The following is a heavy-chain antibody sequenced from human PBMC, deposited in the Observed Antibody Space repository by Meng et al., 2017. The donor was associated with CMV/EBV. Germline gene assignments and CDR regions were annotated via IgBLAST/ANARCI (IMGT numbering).Heavy chain of an antibody. CDR1: GYTFTSYD. CDR2: MNPNSGNT. CDR3: ARGRGVVPAAIVQNWFDP. J-gene: IGHJ5*02. V-gene: IGHV1-8*01. Sequence: ASVKVSCKASGYTFTSYDINWVRQATGQGLEWMGWMNPNSGNTGYAQKFQGRVTMTRNTSISTAYMELSSLRSEDTAVYYCARGRGVVPAAIVQNWFDPRGQGTLVTVSS. D-gene: IGHD2-2*01.